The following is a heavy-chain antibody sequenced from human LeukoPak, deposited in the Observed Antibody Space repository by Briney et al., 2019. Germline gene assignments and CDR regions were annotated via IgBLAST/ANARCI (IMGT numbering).Heavy chain of an antibody. CDR1: GYTFSSHD. J-gene: IGHJ4*02. CDR3: ARDRPGGSSLDY. D-gene: IGHD6-13*01. CDR2: MNPNSGNT. Sequence: ASVKVSCKASGYTFSSHDINWVRQATGQGLEWMGWMNPNSGNTGFAKNFQGRATITRDTSISTAYMELSSLRSEDTAVYYCARDRPGGSSLDYWGQGILVTVSS. V-gene: IGHV1-8*01.